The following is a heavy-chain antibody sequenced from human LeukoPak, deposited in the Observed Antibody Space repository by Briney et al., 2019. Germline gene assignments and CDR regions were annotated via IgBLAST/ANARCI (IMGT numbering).Heavy chain of an antibody. CDR3: ARDPRGGCSSTSCYTTPPD. V-gene: IGHV4-59*12. Sequence: TSETLSLTCTVSGGSISSYYWSWIRQPPGKGLEWIGYIYYSGSTYYNPSLKSRVTISVDTSKNQFSLKLSSVTAADTAVYYCARDPRGGCSSTSCYTTPPDWGQGTLVTVSS. J-gene: IGHJ4*02. D-gene: IGHD2-2*02. CDR1: GGSISSYY. CDR2: IYYSGST.